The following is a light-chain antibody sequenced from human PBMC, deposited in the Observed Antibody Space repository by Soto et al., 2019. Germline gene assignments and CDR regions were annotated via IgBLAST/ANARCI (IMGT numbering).Light chain of an antibody. J-gene: IGKJ2*01. CDR3: MQATQYPPYT. CDR2: KIS. CDR1: QSLLHSDGNTY. Sequence: DIVMTQTPLSSPVTLGQPASISCRSSQSLLHSDGNTYLRWLQQRPGQPPRLLIYKISNRLSGVPDRFSGSGAGTDFTLKISRVEADDVGVYYCMQATQYPPYTFRQGTKLEI. V-gene: IGKV2-24*01.